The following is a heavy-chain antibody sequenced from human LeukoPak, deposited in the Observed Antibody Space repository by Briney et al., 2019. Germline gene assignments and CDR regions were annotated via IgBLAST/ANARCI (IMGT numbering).Heavy chain of an antibody. CDR3: ARHRGTAMDYFDY. D-gene: IGHD5-18*01. CDR1: CGSISSYY. V-gene: IGHV4-59*08. J-gene: IGHJ4*02. CDR2: NYYSGST. Sequence: SETLSPTYTLSCGSISSYYWSRIRLPPGKGLEWIGYNYYSGSTNYTPSLKGQVTISVDTSNNQFSLKLSSVTAADTAVYYCARHRGTAMDYFDYWGQGTLVTVSS.